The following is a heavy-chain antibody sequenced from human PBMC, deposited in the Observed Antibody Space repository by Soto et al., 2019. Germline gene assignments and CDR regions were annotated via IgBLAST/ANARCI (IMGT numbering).Heavy chain of an antibody. CDR2: ISGNGYTT. Sequence: EVQVLESGGDLVQPGGSLTLTCAVSGFTFTTSSINWVRQAPGKGLEWVSSISGNGYTTYYADSVTGRFTISTDNSKSTVFLQMNSLRVEDTALYYCAKGVEHSTADAFETWGQGTMVTVSS. D-gene: IGHD5-18*01. CDR3: AKGVEHSTADAFET. J-gene: IGHJ3*02. V-gene: IGHV3-23*01. CDR1: GFTFTTSS.